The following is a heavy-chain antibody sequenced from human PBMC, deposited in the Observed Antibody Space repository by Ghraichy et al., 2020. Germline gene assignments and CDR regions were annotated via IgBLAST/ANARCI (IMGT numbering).Heavy chain of an antibody. Sequence: SVKVSCKASGGTFSSYAISWVRQAPGQGLEWMGGIIPIFGTANYAQKFQGRVTITADESTSTAYMELSSLRSEDTAVYYCARATAVATYFDYWGQGTLVTVSS. J-gene: IGHJ4*02. D-gene: IGHD5-18*01. CDR2: IIPIFGTA. CDR1: GGTFSSYA. V-gene: IGHV1-69*13. CDR3: ARATAVATYFDY.